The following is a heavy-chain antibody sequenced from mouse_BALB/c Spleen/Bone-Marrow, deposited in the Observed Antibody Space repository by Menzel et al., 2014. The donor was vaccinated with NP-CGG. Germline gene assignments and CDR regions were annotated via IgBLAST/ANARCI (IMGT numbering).Heavy chain of an antibody. CDR2: SNPSNGGT. Sequence: QVQLQQSGAELVKPGASVKLSCKASGYTFTSYYMYWVKQRPGQGLECFGESNPSNGGTNFNEKFKNKATLTVDKSSSTAYMQLSSLTSEDSAVYYCSRGRRDALDYWGQGTSVTVSS. J-gene: IGHJ4*01. CDR1: GYTFTSYY. CDR3: SRGRRDALDY. V-gene: IGHV1S81*02.